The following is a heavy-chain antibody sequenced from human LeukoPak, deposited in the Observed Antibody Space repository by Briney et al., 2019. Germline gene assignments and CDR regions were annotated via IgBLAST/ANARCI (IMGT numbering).Heavy chain of an antibody. CDR3: ARGNRVDTAMVEADY. CDR1: GFTVSSNY. D-gene: IGHD5-18*01. V-gene: IGHV3-21*01. Sequence: PGGSLRLSCAASGFTVSSNYMSWVRQAPGKGLEWVSSISRTSTYIYYADSLKGRFTISRDNAKNSLYLQMNSLRAEDTAVYYCARGNRVDTAMVEADYWGQGTLVTVSS. J-gene: IGHJ4*02. CDR2: ISRTSTYI.